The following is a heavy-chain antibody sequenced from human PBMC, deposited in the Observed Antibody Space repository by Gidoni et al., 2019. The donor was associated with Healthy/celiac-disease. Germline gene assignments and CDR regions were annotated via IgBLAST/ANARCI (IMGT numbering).Heavy chain of an antibody. J-gene: IGHJ5*02. CDR2: ISYYGSNK. V-gene: IGHV3-30-3*01. D-gene: IGHD6-6*01. CDR1: GFPFSSYA. Sequence: QVQLVESGGGVVQPGRSLRLSCAASGFPFSSYAMHWVRQAPGQWLEWVAVISYYGSNKYYADSVKGRFTISRDNSKNTLYLQRNSLRAEDTAVYYWARDSLEIAARPHNWFDPWGQGTLVTVSS. CDR3: ARDSLEIAARPHNWFDP.